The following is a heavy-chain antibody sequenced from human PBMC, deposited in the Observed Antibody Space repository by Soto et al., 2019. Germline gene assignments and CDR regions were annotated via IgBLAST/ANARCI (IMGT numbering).Heavy chain of an antibody. J-gene: IGHJ6*02. CDR3: ARLGNDVLTGRYGMDV. CDR1: GYYFTNYW. Sequence: GESLQISCKGSGYYFTNYWISWVRQMPGKGLEWMGRIDPRDSYTDYNPSFQGRVTISAEKSIATVYLQWSTLRASDSGMYYCARLGNDVLTGRYGMDVWGQGTTVTVSS. V-gene: IGHV5-10-1*01. CDR2: IDPRDSYT. D-gene: IGHD3-9*01.